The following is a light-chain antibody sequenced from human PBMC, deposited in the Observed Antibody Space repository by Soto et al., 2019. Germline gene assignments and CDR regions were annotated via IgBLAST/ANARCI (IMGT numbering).Light chain of an antibody. Sequence: EVLSRQSPATLSVSPAEGATLSCRASQGIGDSLAWYQHKPGQTLRRLIYDTSTWATGVPTRFSGSRSGAEFTLTINSLQSEDFAVYYCHPYHNWTLASGGGTKV. J-gene: IGKJ4*01. CDR3: HPYHNWTLA. V-gene: IGKV3-15*01. CDR2: DTS. CDR1: QGIGDS.